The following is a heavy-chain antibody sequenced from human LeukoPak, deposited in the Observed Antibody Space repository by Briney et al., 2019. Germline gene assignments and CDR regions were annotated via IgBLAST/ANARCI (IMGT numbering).Heavy chain of an antibody. CDR3: ARGYCTNAVCSLGPTQA. D-gene: IGHD2-8*01. J-gene: IGHJ4*02. CDR1: GYSISSGNY. V-gene: IGHV4-38-2*01. Sequence: SETLSLTCSVSGYSISSGNYWGWIRLPPGKGLQWIGSIYHSGSTYYNPSLKSRVTISVDTSKNQFSLKLSSVTAADTAVYYCARGYCTNAVCSLGPTQAWGQGTLVTVSS. CDR2: IYHSGST.